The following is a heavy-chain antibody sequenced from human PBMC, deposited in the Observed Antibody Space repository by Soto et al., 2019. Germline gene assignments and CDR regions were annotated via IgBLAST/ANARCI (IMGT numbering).Heavy chain of an antibody. CDR3: ARGDSNSWSVY. CDR1: GFTFRNYA. V-gene: IGHV3-30*01. Sequence: QVQLVESGRGVVQPGRSLRLSCAASGFTFRNYAMDWVRQAPGKGLEWVAVISYDGTNKYYADSVKGRFTISRDNSKNTLSLQMNSLRAEDTAVYYCARGDSNSWSVYWGQGTLVTVSS. D-gene: IGHD6-13*01. CDR2: ISYDGTNK. J-gene: IGHJ4*02.